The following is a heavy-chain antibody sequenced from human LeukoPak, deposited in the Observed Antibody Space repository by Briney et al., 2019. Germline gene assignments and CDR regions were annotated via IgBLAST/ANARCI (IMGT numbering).Heavy chain of an antibody. J-gene: IGHJ4*02. D-gene: IGHD4-17*01. V-gene: IGHV3-23*01. Sequence: GGSLRLSCAASGFTFSSYAMSWVRQAPGKGLEWVSVISGYDGSTHYTDSVKGRFTISRDNSKNTLYLQMNSLRAEDTAVYYCATPPTVTRDYWGQGTLVTVSS. CDR3: ATPPTVTRDY. CDR2: ISGYDGST. CDR1: GFTFSSYA.